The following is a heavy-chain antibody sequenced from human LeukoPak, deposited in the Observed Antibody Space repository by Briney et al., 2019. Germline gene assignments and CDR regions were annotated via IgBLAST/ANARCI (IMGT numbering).Heavy chain of an antibody. V-gene: IGHV3-30-3*01. CDR3: ARTTTPHYYGSGSYALGY. Sequence: GGSLRLSCAASGFTFNNYAIHWVRQAPGKGLEWVAVISYDGSNKYYADSVKGRFTISRDNSKNTLYLQMSSLSAEDTAVYYCARTTTPHYYGSGSYALGYWGQGTLVTVPS. J-gene: IGHJ4*02. CDR1: GFTFNNYA. CDR2: ISYDGSNK. D-gene: IGHD3-10*01.